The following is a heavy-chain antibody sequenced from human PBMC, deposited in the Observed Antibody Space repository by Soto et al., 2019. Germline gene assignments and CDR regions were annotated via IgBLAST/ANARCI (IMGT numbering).Heavy chain of an antibody. CDR1: GGSISSYY. D-gene: IGHD6-13*01. CDR2: IYYSGST. Sequence: SETLSLTCTVSGGSISSYYWSWIRQPPGKGLEWIGYIYYSGSTNYNPSLKSRVNISVDTSKNQFSLKLSSVTAADTAVYYCARERVTSSPNWFDPWGQGTLVTVSS. CDR3: ARERVTSSPNWFDP. J-gene: IGHJ5*02. V-gene: IGHV4-59*01.